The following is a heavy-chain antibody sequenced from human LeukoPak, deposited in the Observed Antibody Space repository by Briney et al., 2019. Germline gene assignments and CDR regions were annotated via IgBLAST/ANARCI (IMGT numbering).Heavy chain of an antibody. J-gene: IGHJ4*02. CDR2: IWYDGSNK. CDR1: GFAFSSYE. CDR3: ARDGTGSNSGWYIH. D-gene: IGHD6-19*01. Sequence: GRSLRLSCAASGFAFSSYEMNWVRQAPGKGLEWVAVIWYDGSNKYYADSVKGRFTISRDNSKNTLYLQMNSLRAEDTAVYYCARDGTGSNSGWYIHWGQGALVTVSP. V-gene: IGHV3-33*08.